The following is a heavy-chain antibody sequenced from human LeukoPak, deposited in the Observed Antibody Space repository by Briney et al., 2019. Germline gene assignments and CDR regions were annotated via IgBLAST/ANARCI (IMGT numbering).Heavy chain of an antibody. CDR1: GFTFSSYW. D-gene: IGHD3-10*01. CDR3: AREYGSGSYDY. V-gene: IGHV3-74*01. CDR2: INSDGTSS. J-gene: IGHJ4*02. Sequence: PGGSLRLSCAASGFTFSSYWMHWVRQASGKALVWVTRINSDGTSSSYADSVKGRFTISRDNVKKTLYLQMNSLRAEDTAVYYCAREYGSGSYDYWGQGTLVTVSS.